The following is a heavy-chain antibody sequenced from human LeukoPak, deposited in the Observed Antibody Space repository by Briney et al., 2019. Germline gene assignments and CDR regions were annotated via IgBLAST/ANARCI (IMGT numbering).Heavy chain of an antibody. Sequence: ASVKVSCKASGYTFTGYYMHWVRQAPGKGLEGMGWINPNSGGTNYAQKFQGRVTMTRDTSISTAYMELSRLRSDDTAVYYCARDFDDILTGYPDPSDYYMDVWGKGTTVTVSS. CDR3: ARDFDDILTGYPDPSDYYMDV. J-gene: IGHJ6*03. CDR2: INPNSGGT. V-gene: IGHV1-2*02. D-gene: IGHD3-9*01. CDR1: GYTFTGYY.